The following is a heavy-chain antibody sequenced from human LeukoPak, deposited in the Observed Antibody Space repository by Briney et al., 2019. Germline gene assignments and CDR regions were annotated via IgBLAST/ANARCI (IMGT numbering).Heavy chain of an antibody. V-gene: IGHV4-4*07. J-gene: IGHJ4*02. CDR3: AGSRYCSGGTCYATFDY. Sequence: SETLSLTCTVSGGSISSYYWSWIRQPAGKGLEYIGRISTSGSTKYNPSLTSRVTMSVDTSKNHFSLKLSSVTAADTALYYCAGSRYCSGGTCYATFDYWGQGTLVTVSS. CDR2: ISTSGST. D-gene: IGHD2-15*01. CDR1: GGSISSYY.